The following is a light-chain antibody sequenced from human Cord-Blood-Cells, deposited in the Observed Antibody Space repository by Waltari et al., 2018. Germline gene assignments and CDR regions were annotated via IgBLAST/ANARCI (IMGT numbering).Light chain of an antibody. CDR2: GAS. CDR3: QQYNNWPYT. Sequence: EIVMTQSPATLSVSPGERATLSCRASQSVSSNLAWYQPKPGQAPRLLIYGASTRATGIPAGFSGSGSGTEFTLTISSLQSEDFAVYYCQQYNNWPYTFGQGTKLEIK. V-gene: IGKV3-15*01. CDR1: QSVSSN. J-gene: IGKJ2*01.